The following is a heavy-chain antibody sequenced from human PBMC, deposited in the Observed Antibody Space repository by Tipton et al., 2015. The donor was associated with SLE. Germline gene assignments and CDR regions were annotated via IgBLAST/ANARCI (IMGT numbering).Heavy chain of an antibody. J-gene: IGHJ6*02. V-gene: IGHV4-59*12. Sequence: TLSLTCTVSGGSISSYYWSWIRQPPGKGLEWIGYIYYSGSTNYNPSLKSRVTISVDTSKNQFSLKLGSVTAADTAVYYCARGHTAMVGSLYYYGMDVWGQGTTVTVSS. D-gene: IGHD5-18*01. CDR1: GGSISSYY. CDR3: ARGHTAMVGSLYYYGMDV. CDR2: IYYSGST.